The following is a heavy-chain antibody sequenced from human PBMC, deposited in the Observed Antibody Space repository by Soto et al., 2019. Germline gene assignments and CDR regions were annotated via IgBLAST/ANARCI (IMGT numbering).Heavy chain of an antibody. CDR1: GGSISSGGYS. D-gene: IGHD3-22*01. Sequence: QLQLQESGSGLVKPSQTLSLTCAVSGGSISSGGYSWSWIRQPPGKGLEWIGYIYHSGSTYYNPSLKSRVTISVGRSKNQFSLKLRSVTAADTAVYYCARAAMYYDSSGYYYYFAYWGQGTLVTVSS. CDR2: IYHSGST. CDR3: ARAAMYYDSSGYYYYFAY. V-gene: IGHV4-30-2*01. J-gene: IGHJ4*02.